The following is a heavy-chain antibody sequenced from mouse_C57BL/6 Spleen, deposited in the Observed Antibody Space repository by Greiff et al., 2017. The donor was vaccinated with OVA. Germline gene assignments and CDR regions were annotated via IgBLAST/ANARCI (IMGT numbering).Heavy chain of an antibody. J-gene: IGHJ3*01. CDR3: TREEASWCWFAY. Sequence: EVMLVESGEGLVKPGGSLKLSCAASGFTFSSYAMSWVRQTPEKRLEWVAYISSGGDYTYYADTLKGRFTISGDNARNTQYLQMSSLKSEDAAMYCGTREEASWCWFAYWGQGTLVTVSA. CDR1: GFTFSSYA. D-gene: IGHD6-1*01. V-gene: IGHV5-9-1*02. CDR2: ISSGGDYT.